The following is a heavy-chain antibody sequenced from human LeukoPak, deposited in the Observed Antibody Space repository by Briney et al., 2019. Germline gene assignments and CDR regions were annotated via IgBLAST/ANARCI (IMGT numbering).Heavy chain of an antibody. CDR3: ARDFATAYGDYFDY. Sequence: GGSLRLSCAGSGSTFSSYAMSWVRQAPGKGLEWVSVIYSGGSTYYADSVKGRFTISRDNSKNTLYLQMNSLRAEDTAVYYCARDFATAYGDYFDYWGQGTLVTVSA. V-gene: IGHV3-66*01. J-gene: IGHJ4*02. D-gene: IGHD4-17*01. CDR2: IYSGGST. CDR1: GSTFSSYA.